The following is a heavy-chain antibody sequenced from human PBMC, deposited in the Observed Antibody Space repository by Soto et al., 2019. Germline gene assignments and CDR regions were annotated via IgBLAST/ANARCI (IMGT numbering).Heavy chain of an antibody. Sequence: TLSLTCTVSGGSVSSGSYYWSWIRQPPGKGLEWIGYIYYSGSTNYNPSLKSRVTISVDTSKNQLSLKLSSVTAADTAVYYCARARPISHYYYYGMDVWGQGTTVSVS. CDR1: GGSVSSGSYY. CDR3: ARARPISHYYYYGMDV. V-gene: IGHV4-61*01. CDR2: IYYSGST. J-gene: IGHJ6*02.